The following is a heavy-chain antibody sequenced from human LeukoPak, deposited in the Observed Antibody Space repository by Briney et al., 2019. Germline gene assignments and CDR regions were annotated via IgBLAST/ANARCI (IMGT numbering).Heavy chain of an antibody. CDR2: INGDGSSA. D-gene: IGHD4-17*01. V-gene: IGHV3-74*01. Sequence: GGSLRLSCAASGFTFSSYWMHWVRQAPGKRLVWVSRINGDGSSATYADSVKGRFTISRDSAKNTVYLQMNSLRAEDTAVYYCARPQHGDLYAFDIWGQGTMVSVSS. J-gene: IGHJ3*02. CDR3: ARPQHGDLYAFDI. CDR1: GFTFSSYW.